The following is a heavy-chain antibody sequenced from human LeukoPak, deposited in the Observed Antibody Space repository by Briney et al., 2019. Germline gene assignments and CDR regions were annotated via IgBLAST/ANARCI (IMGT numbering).Heavy chain of an antibody. CDR3: AIRIAARPGSYFDY. J-gene: IGHJ4*02. Sequence: SETLSLTCTVSGYSISSGYYWGWIRQPPGKGLEWIGEINHSGSTNYNPSLKSRVTISVDTSKNQFSLKLSSVTAADTAVYYCAIRIAARPGSYFDYWGQGTLVTVSS. CDR1: GYSISSGYY. CDR2: INHSGST. D-gene: IGHD6-6*01. V-gene: IGHV4-38-2*02.